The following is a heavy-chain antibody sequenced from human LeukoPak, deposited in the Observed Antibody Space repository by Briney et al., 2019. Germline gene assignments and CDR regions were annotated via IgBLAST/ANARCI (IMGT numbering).Heavy chain of an antibody. D-gene: IGHD6-13*01. Sequence: PGGSLRLSCAASGFTFSSYAMSWVRQAPGKGLEWVSAISGIGGGGSTFYADSVKGRFTISRDDSKHTLYLQVDSLRAEDTAVYYCVGTASGYSNMDVWGQGTTVTVSS. CDR2: ISGIGGGGST. CDR1: GFTFSSYA. V-gene: IGHV3-23*01. J-gene: IGHJ6*02. CDR3: VGTASGYSNMDV.